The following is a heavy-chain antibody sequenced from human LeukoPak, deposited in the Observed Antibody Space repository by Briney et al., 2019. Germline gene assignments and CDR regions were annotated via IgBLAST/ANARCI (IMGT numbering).Heavy chain of an antibody. CDR3: ARHVVAVGFDY. Sequence: ASVKVSCKASGYTFTSYGISWVRQAPGQGLEWMGGIIPIFGTANYAQKFQGRVTITADKSTSTAYMELSSLRSEDTAVYYCARHVVAVGFDYWGQGTLVTVSS. D-gene: IGHD3-22*01. CDR1: GYTFTSYG. CDR2: IIPIFGTA. V-gene: IGHV1-69*06. J-gene: IGHJ4*02.